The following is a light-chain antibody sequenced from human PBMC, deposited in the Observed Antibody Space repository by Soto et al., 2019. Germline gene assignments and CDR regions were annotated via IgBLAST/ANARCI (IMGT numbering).Light chain of an antibody. CDR2: AAS. CDR3: QHYNSYSEA. V-gene: IGKV1-16*01. Sequence: DIQMTQSPSTLSASVRDRVTIXXRASQGISSYLAWYQQKPGKAPKXLIYAASTLQSGVPSRFSGSGSGTEFTLTISSLQPDDFATYYCQHYNSYSEAFGQGTKVDIK. J-gene: IGKJ1*01. CDR1: QGISSY.